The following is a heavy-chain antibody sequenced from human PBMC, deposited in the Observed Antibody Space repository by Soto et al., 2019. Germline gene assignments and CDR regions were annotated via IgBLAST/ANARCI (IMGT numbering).Heavy chain of an antibody. J-gene: IGHJ6*02. CDR2: IIPIFGTA. D-gene: IGHD2-21*02. V-gene: IGHV1-69*13. CDR3: ARDLNAVVTPPYYYGMDV. Sequence: SVKVSCKASGGTFSSYAISWVRQAPGQGLEWMGGIIPIFGTANYAQKFQGRVTITADESTSTAYMELSSLRSEDTAVYYCARDLNAVVTPPYYYGMDVWGQGTTVTVSS. CDR1: GGTFSSYA.